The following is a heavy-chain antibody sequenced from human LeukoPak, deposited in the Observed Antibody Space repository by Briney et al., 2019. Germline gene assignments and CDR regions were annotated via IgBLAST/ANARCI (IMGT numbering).Heavy chain of an antibody. CDR3: ARGPWFSRGYFQH. V-gene: IGHV4-34*01. CDR2: INHSGST. CDR1: GGSFSGYY. Sequence: PSGTLSLTCAVYGGSFSGYYWSWIRQPPGKGLEWIGEINHSGSTNYNPSLKSRVTISVDTSKNQFSLKLSSVTAADTAVYYCARGPWFSRGYFQHWGQGTLVTVSS. J-gene: IGHJ1*01. D-gene: IGHD3-10*01.